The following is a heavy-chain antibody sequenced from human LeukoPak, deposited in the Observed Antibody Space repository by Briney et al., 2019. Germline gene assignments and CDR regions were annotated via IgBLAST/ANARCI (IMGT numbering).Heavy chain of an antibody. V-gene: IGHV4-39*07. CDR3: ARRFHWFDP. D-gene: IGHD3-10*01. CDR2: INHSGST. CDR1: GGSISSGSYY. J-gene: IGHJ5*02. Sequence: SETLSLTCTVSGGSISSGSYYWSWIRQPPGKGLEWIGEINHSGSTNYNPSLKSRVTISVDTSKNQFSLKLSSVTAADTAVYYCARRFHWFDPWGQGTLVTVSS.